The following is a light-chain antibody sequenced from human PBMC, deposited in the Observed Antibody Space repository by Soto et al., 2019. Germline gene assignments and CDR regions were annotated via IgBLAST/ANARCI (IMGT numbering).Light chain of an antibody. CDR3: QQSYSTPRT. CDR1: QNIRNS. CDR2: ASS. V-gene: IGKV1-39*01. J-gene: IGKJ1*01. Sequence: DIQMTQSPSSLSAFVGDRVTFTCRASQNIRNSLNWYQQKPGKAPHLLIYASSILQSGVPSRFSGRRSGTDFTLTISSLQPEDFATYYCQQSYSTPRTFGQGTKVEIK.